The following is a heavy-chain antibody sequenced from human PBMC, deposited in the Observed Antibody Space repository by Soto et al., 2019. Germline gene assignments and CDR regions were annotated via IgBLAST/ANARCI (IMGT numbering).Heavy chain of an antibody. Sequence: ASVKVSCKASGYTFTSYYMHWVRQAPGQGLEWMGIINPSGGSTSYAQKFQGRVTMTRDTSTSKVYMELSSLRSEDTAVYYCARGGRDAYYGSGSPHDAFDIWGQGTMVTVSS. CDR1: GYTFTSYY. CDR3: ARGGRDAYYGSGSPHDAFDI. J-gene: IGHJ3*02. D-gene: IGHD3-10*01. CDR2: INPSGGST. V-gene: IGHV1-46*03.